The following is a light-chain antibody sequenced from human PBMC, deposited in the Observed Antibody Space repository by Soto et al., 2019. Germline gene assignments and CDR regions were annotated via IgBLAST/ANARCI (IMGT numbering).Light chain of an antibody. CDR2: LTS. Sequence: EIVLTQSPATLSSFPGDRVTLSCRASQAVNTRLAWYQHKPGQAPRPLIYLTSNRAAGIPARFSGSGSGTDFTLTISRLEPEDFAVYYCQQYGSSPRTFGQGTKVDIK. J-gene: IGKJ1*01. CDR1: QAVNTR. CDR3: QQYGSSPRT. V-gene: IGKV3-20*01.